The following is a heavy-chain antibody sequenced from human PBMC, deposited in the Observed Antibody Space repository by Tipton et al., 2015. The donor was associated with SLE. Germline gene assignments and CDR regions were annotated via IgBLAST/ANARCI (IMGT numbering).Heavy chain of an antibody. CDR2: INHSGYT. V-gene: IGHV4-39*07. CDR3: AGATRGGYFDY. D-gene: IGHD2-2*01. CDR1: GGSISSGGYY. Sequence: TLSLTCTVSGGSISSGGYYWSWIRQPPGKGLEWIGEINHSGYTNYNPSLKSRVTISVDTSKNQFSLKLTSVTAADTAVYYCAGATRGGYFDYWGQGTLVTVSS. J-gene: IGHJ4*02.